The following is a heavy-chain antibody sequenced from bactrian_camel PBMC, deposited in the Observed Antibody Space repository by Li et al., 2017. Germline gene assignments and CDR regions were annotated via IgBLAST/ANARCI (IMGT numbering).Heavy chain of an antibody. D-gene: IGHD3*01. V-gene: IGHV3-3*01. CDR2: GPT. CDR3: AADRPQLNYGSWCYLGRVYNY. Sequence: GPTYYAESVKGRFTIPRDGAKDIVYLQMDNLKPEDTAMYFCAADRPQLNYGSWCYLGRVYNYWGQGTQVTVS. J-gene: IGHJ4*01.